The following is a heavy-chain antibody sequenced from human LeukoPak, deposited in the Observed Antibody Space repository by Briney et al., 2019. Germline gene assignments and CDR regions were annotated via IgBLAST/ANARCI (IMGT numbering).Heavy chain of an antibody. CDR3: ARVSYYMDV. Sequence: PSETLSLTCTVPGGSISSYYWSWIRQPPGKGLEWIGYIYYSGSTNYNPSLKSRVTISVDTSKNQFSLKLSSVTAADTAVYYCARVSYYMDVWGKGTTVTVSS. CDR1: GGSISSYY. CDR2: IYYSGST. V-gene: IGHV4-59*01. J-gene: IGHJ6*03.